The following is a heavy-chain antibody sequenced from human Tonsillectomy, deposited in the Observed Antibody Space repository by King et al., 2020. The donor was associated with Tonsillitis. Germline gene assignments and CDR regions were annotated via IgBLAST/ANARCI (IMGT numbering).Heavy chain of an antibody. D-gene: IGHD3-22*01. V-gene: IGHV1-69*01. Sequence: QLVQSGAEVKKPGSSVKVSCKASGGTFSSYAISWVRQAPGQGLEWMGGLIPLSGTANYAQKFQGRITIIADESTRTAYMELGSLRSEDTAVYYCARDYYDSSGYWFDYWGQGILVTVSS. J-gene: IGHJ4*02. CDR2: LIPLSGTA. CDR3: ARDYYDSSGYWFDY. CDR1: GGTFSSYA.